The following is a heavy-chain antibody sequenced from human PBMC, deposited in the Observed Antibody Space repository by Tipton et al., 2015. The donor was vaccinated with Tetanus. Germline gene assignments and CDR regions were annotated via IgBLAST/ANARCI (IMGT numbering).Heavy chain of an antibody. J-gene: IGHJ4*02. V-gene: IGHV4-4*07. CDR2: IYAPGIT. D-gene: IGHD5-12*01. Sequence: SLTCTVSGGSITSNYWTWIRQPAGKGLEWIGRIYAPGITNYNPSLKSRVSMSVDTSKNQFSLRLSSVTAADTAVYYCARVRRGATTDLDYWGQGTLVTVSS. CDR1: GGSITSNY. CDR3: ARVRRGATTDLDY.